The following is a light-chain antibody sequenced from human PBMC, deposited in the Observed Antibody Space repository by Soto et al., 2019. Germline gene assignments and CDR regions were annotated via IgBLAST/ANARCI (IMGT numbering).Light chain of an antibody. CDR2: GGY. CDR3: QYLNGAPTIT. J-gene: IGKJ5*01. CDR1: QDVSDF. Sequence: DIHLTQSPSILSASVGDRVTLTCRASQDVSDFLAWYQHAPGKAPNLLIYGGYTLQSGVPSRFSGSGSGTEFSLTITSLQPEDFATYYCQYLNGAPTITFGQETRLEIK. V-gene: IGKV1-9*01.